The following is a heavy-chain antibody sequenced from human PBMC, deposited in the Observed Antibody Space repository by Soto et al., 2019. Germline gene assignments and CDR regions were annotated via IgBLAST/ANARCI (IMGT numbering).Heavy chain of an antibody. CDR2: ISSSSSTI. J-gene: IGHJ6*02. Sequence: GGSLRLSCAASGFTFSSYSMNWVRQAPGKGLEWVSYISSSSSTIYYADSVKGRFTISRDNAKNSLYLQMNSLRDEDTAVYYCATLLLWFGEGFDGMDVWGQGTTVTSP. CDR1: GFTFSSYS. V-gene: IGHV3-48*02. CDR3: ATLLLWFGEGFDGMDV. D-gene: IGHD3-10*01.